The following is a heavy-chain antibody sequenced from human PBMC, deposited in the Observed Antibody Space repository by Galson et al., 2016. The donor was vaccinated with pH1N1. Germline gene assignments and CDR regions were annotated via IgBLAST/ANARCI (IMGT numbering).Heavy chain of an antibody. CDR1: GGTFSSYT. D-gene: IGHD1-1*01. J-gene: IGHJ4*02. Sequence: SVKVSCKASGGTFSSYTINWVRQAPGQGLEWMGRFIPILDLANYAQKFQGRVTITTDKSTTTAYMVLSRLTYEDTAAYYCARAADHTTGTRPLDYWGQGTLVTISS. CDR3: ARAADHTTGTRPLDY. CDR2: FIPILDLA. V-gene: IGHV1-69*02.